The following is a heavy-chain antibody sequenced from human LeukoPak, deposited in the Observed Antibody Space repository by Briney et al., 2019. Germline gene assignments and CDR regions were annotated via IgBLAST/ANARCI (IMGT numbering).Heavy chain of an antibody. D-gene: IGHD4-23*01. Sequence: ASVKVSCKASGYTFTSYYMHWVRQAPGQGLGWMGIIHPSGGSTSYAQKFQGRVTMTRDTSTSTVYMDLSSLGSEDTAVYYCARDPGYGGNSGGVDYWGQGTLVTVSS. V-gene: IGHV1-46*01. CDR3: ARDPGYGGNSGGVDY. CDR1: GYTFTSYY. J-gene: IGHJ4*02. CDR2: IHPSGGST.